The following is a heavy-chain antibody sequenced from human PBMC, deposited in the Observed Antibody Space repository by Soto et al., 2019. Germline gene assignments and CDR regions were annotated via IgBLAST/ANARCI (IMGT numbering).Heavy chain of an antibody. D-gene: IGHD6-6*01. CDR2: ISSSSFSI. Sequence: EVQLVESGGGLVKPGGSLRLSCAASGFTFSSYSMNWVRQAPGKGLEWVSSISSSSFSINYADSVKGRFSISRDNAQNSLHLQIDNLRAEDTVVYYCARNESSNIYGMDVWGQGTTVTDS. J-gene: IGHJ6*02. CDR3: ARNESSNIYGMDV. CDR1: GFTFSSYS. V-gene: IGHV3-21*02.